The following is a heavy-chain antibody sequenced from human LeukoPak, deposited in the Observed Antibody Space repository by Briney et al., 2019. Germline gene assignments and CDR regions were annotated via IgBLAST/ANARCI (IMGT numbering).Heavy chain of an antibody. CDR2: INPNSGGT. CDR1: GYTFIGYY. V-gene: IGHV1-2*02. Sequence: GASVKVSCKASGYTFIGYYMHWVRQAPGQGLEWMGWINPNSGGTKYAQKFQDRVTLTRDKSINTAYMELRSLRSDDTAVYFCATGEPTWAWIPFDIWGQGTMVTVSS. J-gene: IGHJ3*02. D-gene: IGHD1-14*01. CDR3: ATGEPTWAWIPFDI.